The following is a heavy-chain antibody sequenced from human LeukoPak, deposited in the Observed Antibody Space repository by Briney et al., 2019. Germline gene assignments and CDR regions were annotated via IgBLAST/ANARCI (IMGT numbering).Heavy chain of an antibody. J-gene: IGHJ4*02. CDR3: ARVITSSGWYP. V-gene: IGHV3-48*02. Sequence: GGSLRLSCGASRFTFSSYSMNWVRQAPGKGLEWVSYISSSSSTIYYADSVKGRFTISRDNAKNSLYLQMNSLRDKDTAVYYCARVITSSGWYPWGQGTLVTVSS. CDR1: RFTFSSYS. CDR2: ISSSSSTI. D-gene: IGHD6-19*01.